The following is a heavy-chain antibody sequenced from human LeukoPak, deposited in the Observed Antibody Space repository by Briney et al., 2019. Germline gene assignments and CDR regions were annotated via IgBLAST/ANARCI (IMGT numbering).Heavy chain of an antibody. Sequence: PGRSLRLSCAASGFTSSSYAMHWVRQAPGKGLEWVAVISYDGSNKYYADSVKGRFTISRDNSKNTLYLQMNSLRAEDTAVYYCARGGPYYYYGMDVWGKGTTVTVSS. CDR2: ISYDGSNK. V-gene: IGHV3-30*04. CDR1: GFTSSSYA. CDR3: ARGGPYYYYGMDV. J-gene: IGHJ6*04. D-gene: IGHD1-26*01.